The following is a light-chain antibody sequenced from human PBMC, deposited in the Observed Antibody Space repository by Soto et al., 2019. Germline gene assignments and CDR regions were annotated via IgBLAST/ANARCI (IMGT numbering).Light chain of an antibody. V-gene: IGLV2-11*01. CDR3: CSSAGSFTWV. CDR2: YVS. J-gene: IGLJ3*02. Sequence: QSALTQPRSVSGSPGQSVTISCTGTSSDFVSWYQQHPGKAPKLMIFYVSQRPSGVPDRFSGSKSGNTASLTISGLQAEDEADYYCCSSAGSFTWVFGGGTKLTVL. CDR1: SSDF.